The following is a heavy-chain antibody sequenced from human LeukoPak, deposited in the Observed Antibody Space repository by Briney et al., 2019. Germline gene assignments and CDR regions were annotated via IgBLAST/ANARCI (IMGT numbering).Heavy chain of an antibody. V-gene: IGHV4-4*07. D-gene: IGHD1-1*01. CDR1: GGSISIYY. CDR2: IYTSGST. Sequence: PSETLSLTCTVSGGSISIYYWSWIRQPAGKGLEWIGRIYTSGSTNYNPSLKSRVTMSVDTSKNQFSLKLSSVTAADTAVYYCARVSWFPGTSYYYMDVWGKGTTVTVSS. J-gene: IGHJ6*03. CDR3: ARVSWFPGTSYYYMDV.